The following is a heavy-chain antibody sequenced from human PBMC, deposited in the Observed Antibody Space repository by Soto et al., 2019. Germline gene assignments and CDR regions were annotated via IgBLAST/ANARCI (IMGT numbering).Heavy chain of an antibody. V-gene: IGHV1-18*04. CDR2: ISGYNGDT. CDR3: ARASLTIFGAPYGMDV. CDR1: GYPFTRYS. J-gene: IGHJ6*02. Sequence: WASLKVSCKASGYPFTRYSIRWVRQAPGQGLEWMGWISGYNGDTEYSKNFQGRLTMTIDTSTTTASMELRSLRSDDTAVYYCARASLTIFGAPYGMDVWGQGTSVTVSS. D-gene: IGHD3-3*01.